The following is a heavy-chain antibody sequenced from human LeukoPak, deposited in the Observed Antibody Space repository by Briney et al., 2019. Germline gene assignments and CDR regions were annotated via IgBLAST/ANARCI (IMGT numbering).Heavy chain of an antibody. CDR1: GFTFSNAW. CDR2: IKSKTDGGTT. CDR3: TSLWWGEGDVDY. Sequence: GGSLRLSCAASGFTFSNAWMSWVRQAPGKGLEWVGRIKSKTDGGTTDYAAPVKGRFTISRDDSKNTLYLQMNSLKTEDTAVYYCTSLWWGEGDVDYWGQGTLVTVSS. D-gene: IGHD2-21*01. J-gene: IGHJ4*02. V-gene: IGHV3-15*01.